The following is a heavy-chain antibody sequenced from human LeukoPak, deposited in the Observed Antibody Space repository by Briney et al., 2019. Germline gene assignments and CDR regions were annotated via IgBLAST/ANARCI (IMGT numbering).Heavy chain of an antibody. J-gene: IGHJ4*02. D-gene: IGHD3-16*01. V-gene: IGHV3-30-3*01. CDR3: AKDFTDYGFYYFDY. CDR2: ISYDGSNK. CDR1: GFTFSSYA. Sequence: PGGSLRLSCAASGFTFSSYAMHWVRQAPGKGLEWVVVISYDGSNKYYADSVKGRFTISRDNSKNSLYPQMNSLRAEDTALYYCAKDFTDYGFYYFDYWGQGTLVTVSS.